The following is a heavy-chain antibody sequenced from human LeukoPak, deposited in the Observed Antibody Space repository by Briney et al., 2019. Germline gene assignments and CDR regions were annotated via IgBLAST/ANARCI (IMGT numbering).Heavy chain of an antibody. J-gene: IGHJ5*02. Sequence: SETLSLTCTVSGDSINSHHWNWIRQPPGKGLEWIGYMYYGGSTMYNRSLKSRVAISIDTSKNQFSLKLSSVTAADTAVYYCARDTYDYYFDPWGQGILVTVSS. CDR2: MYYGGST. CDR1: GDSINSHH. V-gene: IGHV4-59*11. CDR3: ARDTYDYYFDP. D-gene: IGHD1-26*01.